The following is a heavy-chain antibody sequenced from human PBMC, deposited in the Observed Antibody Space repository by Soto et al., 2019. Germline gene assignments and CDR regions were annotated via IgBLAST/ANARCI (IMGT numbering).Heavy chain of an antibody. CDR2: ISYDGSNK. CDR1: GFTFSSYA. J-gene: IGHJ4*02. CDR3: ARVTCSGGSCYSRVLVY. Sequence: GGSLRLSCAASGFTFSSYALHCVRQAPGKGLRWLAVISYDGSNKYYADSVKGRCTISRDNAKNTLYLQMDSLRAEDTAVYYCARVTCSGGSCYSRVLVYLAQGTLVTVSS. D-gene: IGHD2-15*01. V-gene: IGHV3-30-3*01.